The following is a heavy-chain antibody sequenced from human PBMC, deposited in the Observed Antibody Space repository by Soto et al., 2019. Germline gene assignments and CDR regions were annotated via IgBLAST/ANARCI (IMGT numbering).Heavy chain of an antibody. CDR2: ISSNGDST. CDR1: GFTFSMFS. Sequence: GGTLRLSCSASGFTFSMFSMHWVRQAPGKGLEYVSGISSNGDSTYYADSVKGRFTISRDNSKNTLYLHMSSLRAVDTAVYYCVHPRSTVQIPPTWGQGTLVTVSS. J-gene: IGHJ5*02. D-gene: IGHD4-17*01. CDR3: VHPRSTVQIPPT. V-gene: IGHV3-64D*06.